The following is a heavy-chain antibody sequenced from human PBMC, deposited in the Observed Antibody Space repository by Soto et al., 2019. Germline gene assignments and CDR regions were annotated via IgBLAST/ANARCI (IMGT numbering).Heavy chain of an antibody. Sequence: SLKVSCKASGGTFSSYAISWVRQAPGQGLEWMGGIIPIFGTANYAQKFQGRVTITADESTSTAYMELSSLRSEDTAVYYCANSSVGYCSGGSCLRWFDPWGQGTLVTVSS. D-gene: IGHD2-15*01. V-gene: IGHV1-69*13. CDR2: IIPIFGTA. CDR3: ANSSVGYCSGGSCLRWFDP. CDR1: GGTFSSYA. J-gene: IGHJ5*02.